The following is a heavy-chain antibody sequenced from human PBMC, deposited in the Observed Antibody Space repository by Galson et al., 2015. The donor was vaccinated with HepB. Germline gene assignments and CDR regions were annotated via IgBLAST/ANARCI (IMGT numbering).Heavy chain of an antibody. CDR3: AKVGLLWLSHHYFGY. D-gene: IGHD2-21*01. CDR1: GFTFSSYA. J-gene: IGHJ4*02. V-gene: IGHV3-23*01. Sequence: SLRLSCAASGFTFSSYAMSWVRQAPGKGLEWVSAISGSGGSTYYADSVKGRFTISRDNSKNTLYLQMNSLRAEDTAVYYCAKVGLLWLSHHYFGYWGQGTLVTVSS. CDR2: ISGSGGST.